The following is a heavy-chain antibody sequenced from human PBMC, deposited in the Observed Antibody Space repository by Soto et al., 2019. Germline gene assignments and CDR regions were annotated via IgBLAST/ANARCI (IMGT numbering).Heavy chain of an antibody. CDR2: IYHSGST. Sequence: QLQLQESGSGLVKPSQTLSLTCAVSGGSISSGGYSWSWIRQPPGKGLEWIGYIYHSGSTYYNPSLRGRVTISVARSKNQFSLKLSSVTAADTAVYYCARVVAIYYFDYWGQGTLVTVSS. D-gene: IGHD5-12*01. CDR3: ARVVAIYYFDY. J-gene: IGHJ4*02. V-gene: IGHV4-30-2*01. CDR1: GGSISSGGYS.